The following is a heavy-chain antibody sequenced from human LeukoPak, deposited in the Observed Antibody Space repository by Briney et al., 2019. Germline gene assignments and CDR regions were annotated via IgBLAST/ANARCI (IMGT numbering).Heavy chain of an antibody. CDR1: GFTFSSYW. Sequence: GGSMRLSCAASGFTFSSYWMSWVRQAPGKGLEWVANIKQDGSEKYYVDSVKGRFTISRDNAKNSLYLQMNSLRAEDTAVYYCARAEYGSSSGYYYYYYMDVWGKGTTVTASS. CDR3: ARAEYGSSSGYYYYYYMDV. D-gene: IGHD6-6*01. V-gene: IGHV3-7*01. J-gene: IGHJ6*03. CDR2: IKQDGSEK.